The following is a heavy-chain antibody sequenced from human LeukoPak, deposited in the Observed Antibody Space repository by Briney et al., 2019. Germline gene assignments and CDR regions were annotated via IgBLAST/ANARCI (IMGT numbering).Heavy chain of an antibody. CDR3: AKSMTLQWRGFFDL. CDR1: GFTFSSYA. J-gene: IGHJ2*01. V-gene: IGHV3-23*01. D-gene: IGHD6-19*01. Sequence: GGSLRLSCAASGFTFSSYALSWVRQAPGKGLEWVSTISDSGANTYYADSVRGRFTISRDNSKNTLYLQKNSLRADDTAIYYCAKSMTLQWRGFFDLWGRGTHVTVSS. CDR2: ISDSGANT.